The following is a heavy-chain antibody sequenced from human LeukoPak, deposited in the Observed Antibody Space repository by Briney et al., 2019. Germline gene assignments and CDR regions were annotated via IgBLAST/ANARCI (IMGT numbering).Heavy chain of an antibody. CDR2: MNPNSGNT. Sequence: ASVKVSCKASGYTFTSYDINWVRQATGQGLEWMGWMNPNSGNTGYAQKFQGRVTMTRNTSISTAYMELSSLRSEDTAVYYCARRGSAVAAFYYYYYVDVWGKGTTVTVSS. D-gene: IGHD6-19*01. CDR3: ARRGSAVAAFYYYYYVDV. V-gene: IGHV1-8*01. CDR1: GYTFTSYD. J-gene: IGHJ6*03.